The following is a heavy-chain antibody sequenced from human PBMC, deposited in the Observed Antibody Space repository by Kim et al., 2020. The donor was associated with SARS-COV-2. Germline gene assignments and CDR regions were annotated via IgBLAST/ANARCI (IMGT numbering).Heavy chain of an antibody. V-gene: IGHV5-51*01. Sequence: GESLKISCKGSGYSFPSYWIAWVRQMPGKGLEWMGIIYPGDSDTRYSPSFQGQVTISADKSISTAYLQWTSLKASDTAIYYCARRSGWYYSFDSWGQGTLVTVSS. CDR2: IYPGDSDT. CDR1: GYSFPSYW. CDR3: ARRSGWYYSFDS. D-gene: IGHD6-19*01. J-gene: IGHJ4*02.